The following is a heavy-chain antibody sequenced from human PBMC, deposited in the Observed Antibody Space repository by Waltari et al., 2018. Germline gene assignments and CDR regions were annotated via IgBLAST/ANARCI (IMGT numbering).Heavy chain of an antibody. J-gene: IGHJ4*02. CDR3: VAPWTI. CDR1: GFVFGDAW. D-gene: IGHD3-3*01. CDR2: IKDKSDGGTT. Sequence: GQLVESGGGLVQQGGSGTLSCSASGFVFGDAWMGWVRQVPGKGLEWVGRIKDKSDGGTTDYATPVKGRFTISRDDSKNLLSLEMNSLKTDDTGVYYCVAPWTIWGQGTLVTVSS. V-gene: IGHV3-15*01.